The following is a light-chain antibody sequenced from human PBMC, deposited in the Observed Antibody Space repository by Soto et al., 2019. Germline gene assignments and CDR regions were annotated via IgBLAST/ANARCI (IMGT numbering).Light chain of an antibody. CDR1: QSVLYSSNNKTF. J-gene: IGKJ2*01. CDR2: WAS. CDR3: QQYYTTPPT. Sequence: DIVMTQSPDSLAVSLGERATTNCKSSQSVLYSSNNKTFLAWYQQKPGQPPKLLIYWASTRESGVPDRFSGSGSGTDFTLTITNLQAEDVAVYYCQQYYTTPPTFGQGTKLEIK. V-gene: IGKV4-1*01.